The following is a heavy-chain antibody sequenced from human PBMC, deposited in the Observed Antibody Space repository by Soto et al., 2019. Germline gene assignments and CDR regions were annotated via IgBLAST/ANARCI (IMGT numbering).Heavy chain of an antibody. V-gene: IGHV1-8*01. CDR3: ARRYGTYSSGWYTIYY. Sequence: ASVKVSCKASGYTFTSYDINWVRQATGQVLEWMGWMNPNSGNTGYAQKFQGRVTMTRNTSISTAYMELSSLRSEDTAVYYCARRYGTYSSGWYTIYYWGQGTLVTVSS. CDR2: MNPNSGNT. J-gene: IGHJ4*02. D-gene: IGHD6-19*01. CDR1: GYTFTSYD.